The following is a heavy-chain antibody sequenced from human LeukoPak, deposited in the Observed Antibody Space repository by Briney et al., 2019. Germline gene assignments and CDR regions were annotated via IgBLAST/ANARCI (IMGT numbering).Heavy chain of an antibody. V-gene: IGHV1-2*06. Sequence: GASVKVSCKASGYTFTGYYMHWVRQAPGQGLEWMGRINPNSGGTNYAQKFQGRVTMTRDTSISTAYMELSRLRSDDTAVYYCAVRYNWNEGWCDPWGQGTLVTVSS. CDR1: GYTFTGYY. CDR2: INPNSGGT. CDR3: AVRYNWNEGWCDP. J-gene: IGHJ5*02. D-gene: IGHD1-1*01.